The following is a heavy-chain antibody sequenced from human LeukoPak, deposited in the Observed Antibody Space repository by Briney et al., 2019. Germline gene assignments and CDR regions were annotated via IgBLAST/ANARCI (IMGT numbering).Heavy chain of an antibody. J-gene: IGHJ4*02. CDR2: IYYSGST. D-gene: IGHD3-22*01. V-gene: IGHV4-39*01. CDR3: ASPRNDYYDSSGHDY. CDR1: GDSTSNINYY. Sequence: SETLSLTCTVSGDSTSNINYYWGWIRQPPGKGLEWIGSIYYSGSTYYNPSLKSRVTISVDTSKNQFSLKLSSVTAADTAVYYCASPRNDYYDSSGHDYWGQGALVTVSS.